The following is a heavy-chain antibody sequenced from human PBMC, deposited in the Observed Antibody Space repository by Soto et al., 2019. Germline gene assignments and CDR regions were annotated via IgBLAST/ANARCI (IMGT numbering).Heavy chain of an antibody. D-gene: IGHD2-21*02. Sequence: QVQLVQSGAEVKEPGASVKVSCKASGYTFSDYDINWVRQASGQGLEWMGWMNPRSGNTGHAQKFQGRITMPRSTSITTAYMELSSLTYEDTAVYYCARAPACGDGYTDIDYWGQGTRVTVSS. V-gene: IGHV1-8*01. J-gene: IGHJ4*02. CDR1: GYTFSDYD. CDR2: MNPRSGNT. CDR3: ARAPACGDGYTDIDY.